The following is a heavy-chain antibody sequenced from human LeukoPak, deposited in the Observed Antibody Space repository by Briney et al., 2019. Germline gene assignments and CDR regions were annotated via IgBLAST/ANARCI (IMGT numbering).Heavy chain of an antibody. Sequence: LSLTCAVYGGSFSGYYWSWIRQPPGKGLEWVSFISGSGPYMLYADSVKHRFTISRDNTKNLLYLEMNSLRAEDTAVYYCARVSSSSSWYTDLDYWGQGTLVTVSS. V-gene: IGHV3-11*06. CDR1: GGSFSGYY. CDR3: ARVSSSSSWYTDLDY. CDR2: ISGSGPYM. D-gene: IGHD6-13*01. J-gene: IGHJ4*02.